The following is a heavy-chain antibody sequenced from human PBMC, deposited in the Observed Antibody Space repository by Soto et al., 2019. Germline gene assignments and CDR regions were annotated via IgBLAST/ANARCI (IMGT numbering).Heavy chain of an antibody. CDR3: ARPELGVGEVSRSPLSDY. CDR1: GFTVSNNY. V-gene: IGHV3-66*04. Sequence: EVQLVESGGGLVQPGGSLRLSCAASGFTVSNNYMSWVRQAPGKGLEWVSVFYSGGRTYYADSVKGRFTVSRDTSENTLNLQMNSLRVEDTAVYYCARPELGVGEVSRSPLSDYWGRGILVTVSS. J-gene: IGHJ4*02. D-gene: IGHD3-10*01. CDR2: FYSGGRT.